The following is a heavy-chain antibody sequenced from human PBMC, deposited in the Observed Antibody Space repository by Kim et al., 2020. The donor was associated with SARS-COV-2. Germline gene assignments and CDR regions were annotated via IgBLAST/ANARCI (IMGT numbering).Heavy chain of an antibody. V-gene: IGHV1-18*01. CDR3: ARDLAGFGAFDI. D-gene: IGHD3-10*01. Sequence: NYAQKLQGRVTMTTDTSTSTAYMELRSLRSDDTAVYYCARDLAGFGAFDIWGQGTMVTVSS. J-gene: IGHJ3*02.